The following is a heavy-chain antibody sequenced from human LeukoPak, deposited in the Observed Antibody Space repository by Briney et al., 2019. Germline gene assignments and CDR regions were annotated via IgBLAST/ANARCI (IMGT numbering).Heavy chain of an antibody. CDR2: MYSGGST. D-gene: IGHD4-11*01. Sequence: GGSLRLSCAASGFTVSSYYMTCVRQAPGKGLEWVSVMYSGGSTYYADSVKGRVAISRDNSQNTVFLQMNSVRVEDTAVYYCARSYSNHLFGMDVWGQGTAVTVSS. V-gene: IGHV3-66*01. CDR1: GFTVSSYY. J-gene: IGHJ6*02. CDR3: ARSYSNHLFGMDV.